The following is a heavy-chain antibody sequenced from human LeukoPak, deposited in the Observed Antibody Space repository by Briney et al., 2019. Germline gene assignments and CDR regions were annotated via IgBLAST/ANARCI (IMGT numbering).Heavy chain of an antibody. V-gene: IGHV3-7*04. Sequence: GGSLRLSCAASEFTFSSHQMSWVRQAPGNGLEWVAKITQDGSEKYYMDSVKGRFIISRDNGKNSLYLQMNSLRVEDTAVYYCARDWRQDNAFDLWGQGTMVTVSS. D-gene: IGHD2-15*01. CDR3: ARDWRQDNAFDL. CDR2: ITQDGSEK. CDR1: EFTFSSHQ. J-gene: IGHJ3*01.